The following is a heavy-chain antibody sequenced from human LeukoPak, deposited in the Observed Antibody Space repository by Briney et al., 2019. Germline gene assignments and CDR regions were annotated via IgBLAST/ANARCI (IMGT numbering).Heavy chain of an antibody. Sequence: GGSLRLSCAASGFTFSSYAMHWVRQAPGKGLEYVSAISSNGGSTYYANSVKGRFTISRDNSKNTLYLQMGSLRAEDMAVYYCARDSGSYYNPQFDYWGQGTLVTVSS. CDR3: ARDSGSYYNPQFDY. D-gene: IGHD1-26*01. V-gene: IGHV3-64*01. CDR1: GFTFSSYA. CDR2: ISSNGGST. J-gene: IGHJ4*02.